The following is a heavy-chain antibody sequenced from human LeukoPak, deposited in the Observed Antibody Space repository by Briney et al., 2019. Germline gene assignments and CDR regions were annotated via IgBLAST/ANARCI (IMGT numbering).Heavy chain of an antibody. CDR3: ARVRGYCSGGSCSRLFDY. V-gene: IGHV4-61*01. CDR1: GGSVSSGSYY. J-gene: IGHJ4*02. CDR2: IYYSGST. D-gene: IGHD2-15*01. Sequence: SETLSLTCTVSGGSVSSGSYYWSWIRQPPGKGLEWIGYIYYSGSTNYDPSLKSQVTISVDTSKNQFSLKLSSVTAADTAVYYCARVRGYCSGGSCSRLFDYWGQGTLVTVSS.